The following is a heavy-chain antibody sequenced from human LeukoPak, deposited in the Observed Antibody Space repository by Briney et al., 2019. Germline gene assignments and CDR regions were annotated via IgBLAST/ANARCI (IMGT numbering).Heavy chain of an antibody. Sequence: SETLSLTCIISGGSISDYYWGWIRQPPGKGLEWIGYVHSNGDTDYNPSLRSRLTILLDTSKKDFSLKVSSVTAADTAVYYCARGVVAAAGRTFDFWGQGTLVIVSS. CDR1: GGSISDYY. J-gene: IGHJ4*02. D-gene: IGHD6-13*01. V-gene: IGHV4-59*01. CDR3: ARGVVAAAGRTFDF. CDR2: VHSNGDT.